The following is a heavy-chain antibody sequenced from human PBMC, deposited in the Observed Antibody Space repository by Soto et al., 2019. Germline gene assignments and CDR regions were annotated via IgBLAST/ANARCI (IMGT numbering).Heavy chain of an antibody. D-gene: IGHD2-8*01. CDR2: ITEDGSGT. Sequence: GGSLRLSCATSGFTFSSYPIHWVRQAPGKGPVWVSRITEDGSGTTYADSVKGRFTVTRDNAKNTMYLQMSGLGAEDTAVYHCVRGTNGWRGMDYWGQGTLVT. J-gene: IGHJ4*02. CDR3: VRGTNGWRGMDY. V-gene: IGHV3-74*01. CDR1: GFTFSSYP.